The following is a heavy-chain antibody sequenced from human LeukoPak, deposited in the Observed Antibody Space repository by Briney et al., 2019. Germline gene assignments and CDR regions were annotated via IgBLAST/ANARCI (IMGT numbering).Heavy chain of an antibody. CDR1: GFTFSSYD. CDR3: GKDVHTVVVPAATQIDF. Sequence: PGGSLRLSCAASGFTFSSYDVHWVRQATGKGLEWVSAIGTAGDTYYPGSVKGRFTISRDNSKNSLYLHMTSLKTEDTAFYYCGKDVHTVVVPAATQIDFRGQGTLVTVSS. CDR2: IGTAGDT. D-gene: IGHD2-2*01. J-gene: IGHJ4*02. V-gene: IGHV3-13*01.